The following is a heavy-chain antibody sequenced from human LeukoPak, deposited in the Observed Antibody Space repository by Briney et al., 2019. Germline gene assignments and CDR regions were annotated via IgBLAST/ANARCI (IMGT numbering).Heavy chain of an antibody. V-gene: IGHV3-7*01. D-gene: IGHD6-19*01. Sequence: GGSLRLSCAASGFTCSSYWMSWVRQAPGKGLEWVANIKQDGSEKYYVDSVKGRFTISRDNAKNSLYLQMNSLRAEDTAVYYCARIRRGWSQNWDYWGQGTLVTVSA. J-gene: IGHJ4*02. CDR3: ARIRRGWSQNWDY. CDR2: IKQDGSEK. CDR1: GFTCSSYW.